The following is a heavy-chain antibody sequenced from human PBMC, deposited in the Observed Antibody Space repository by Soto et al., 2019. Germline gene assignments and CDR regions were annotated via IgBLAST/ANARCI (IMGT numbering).Heavy chain of an antibody. CDR2: INHSGST. J-gene: IGHJ5*02. D-gene: IGHD6-13*01. Sequence: QVQLQQWGAGLLKPSETLSLTCAVYGGSFSSYYWSWIRQPPGKGLEWIGEINHSGSTNYNPSLKSRVTMSVDTSKNQFSLNLSSVTAADTAVYYXXXXGRQQLARRNWFDPWGQGTLVIVSS. CDR1: GGSFSSYY. CDR3: XXXGRQQLARRNWFDP. V-gene: IGHV4-34*01.